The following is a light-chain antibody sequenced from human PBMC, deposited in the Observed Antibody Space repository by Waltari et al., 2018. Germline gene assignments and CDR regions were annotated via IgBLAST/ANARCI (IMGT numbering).Light chain of an antibody. J-gene: IGLJ2*01. CDR1: SSDVGGYNY. Sequence: QSALTQPASVSGSPGQSIAISCTGTSSDVGGYNYVSWYQQHPGNPPKLIIYDVSNRPSGVSTRFSGYKSGNTASLTISGLQAEDESDYYCSSYTSSSSVVFGGGTKLTVL. V-gene: IGLV2-14*03. CDR2: DVS. CDR3: SSYTSSSSVV.